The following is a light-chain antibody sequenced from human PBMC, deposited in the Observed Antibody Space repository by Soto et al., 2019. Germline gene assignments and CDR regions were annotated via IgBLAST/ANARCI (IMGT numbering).Light chain of an antibody. CDR1: QNIRSN. V-gene: IGKV3-15*01. J-gene: IGKJ1*01. Sequence: EIGMTQSPATLSVSPGERATLSCRASQNIRSNLAWYQQIPGQAPRLLIHGASTRATGIPARFSGSGSGTEFTLTISGLQSEDYAVYYCQQYNNWPPWTFGQGTKVEI. CDR3: QQYNNWPPWT. CDR2: GAS.